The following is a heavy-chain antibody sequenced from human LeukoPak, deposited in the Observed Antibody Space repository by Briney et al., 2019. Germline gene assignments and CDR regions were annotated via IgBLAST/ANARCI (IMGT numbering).Heavy chain of an antibody. V-gene: IGHV3-21*01. CDR1: GFTFSSYS. CDR3: ASEYSSSSVGGE. J-gene: IGHJ4*02. D-gene: IGHD6-6*01. CDR2: ISSSSSYI. Sequence: GGSLRLSCAASGFTFSSYSMNWVRQAPGKGLEWVSSISSSSSYIYYADSVKGRFTISRDNAKTSMYLQMNSLRAEDTAVYYCASEYSSSSVGGEWGQGTLVTVSS.